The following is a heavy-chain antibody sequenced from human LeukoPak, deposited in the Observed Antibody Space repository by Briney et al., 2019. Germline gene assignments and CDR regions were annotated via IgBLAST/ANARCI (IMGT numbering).Heavy chain of an antibody. CDR3: ARRGRTETTLDY. J-gene: IGHJ4*02. CDR2: IYYSGST. V-gene: IGHV4-39*01. CDR1: GGSISSSSYY. D-gene: IGHD4-17*01. Sequence: SETLSLTCTVSGGSISSSSYYWGWIRQPPGKGLEWIGSIYYSGSTYYNPSLKSRVTISVDTSKNQFSLKLSSVTAADTAVYYCARRGRTETTLDYWGQGTLVTVSS.